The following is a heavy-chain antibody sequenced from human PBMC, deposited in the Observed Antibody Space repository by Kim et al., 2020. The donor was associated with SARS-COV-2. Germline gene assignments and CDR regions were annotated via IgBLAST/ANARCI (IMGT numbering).Heavy chain of an antibody. J-gene: IGHJ6*02. D-gene: IGHD3-9*01. CDR3: ARDPFDWLLSEDYYGMDV. Sequence: GRFTISRDNSKNTLYLQMNSLRAEDTAVYYCARDPFDWLLSEDYYGMDVWGQGTTVTVSS. V-gene: IGHV3-30*07.